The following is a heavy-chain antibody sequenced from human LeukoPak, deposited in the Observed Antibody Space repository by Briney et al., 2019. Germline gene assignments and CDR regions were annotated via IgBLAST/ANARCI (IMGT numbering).Heavy chain of an antibody. D-gene: IGHD6-13*01. V-gene: IGHV1-18*04. J-gene: IGHJ3*02. CDR1: GYTFTGYY. CDR2: ISAYNGNT. CDR3: ARDGEIAAAGIWAGFDAFDI. Sequence: ASVKVSCKASGYTFTGYYMHWVRQAPGQGLEWMGWISAYNGNTNYAQKLQGRVTMTTDTSTSTAYMELRSLRSDDTAVYYCARDGEIAAAGIWAGFDAFDIWGQGTMVTVSS.